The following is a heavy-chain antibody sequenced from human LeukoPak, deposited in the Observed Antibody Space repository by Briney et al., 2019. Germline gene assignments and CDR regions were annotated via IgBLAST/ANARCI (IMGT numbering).Heavy chain of an antibody. Sequence: PGGSLRLSCTASGFTFGDYAMSWVRQAPGKGLEWVGFIRSKAYGGTTEYAASVKGRFTISRDDSKSIAYLQMNSLKTEDTAVYCCTTPGGYCSSTSCYRGFDYWGQGTLVTVSS. V-gene: IGHV3-49*04. CDR1: GFTFGDYA. CDR2: IRSKAYGGTT. D-gene: IGHD2-2*02. CDR3: TTPGGYCSSTSCYRGFDY. J-gene: IGHJ4*02.